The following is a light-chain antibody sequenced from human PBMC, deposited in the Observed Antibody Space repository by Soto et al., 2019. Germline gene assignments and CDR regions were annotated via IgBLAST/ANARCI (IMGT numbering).Light chain of an antibody. CDR2: SDN. CDR3: AAWDESPNVPV. J-gene: IGLJ3*02. CDR1: NSNIGRNT. V-gene: IGLV1-44*01. Sequence: QSVLTQPPSASGTPGQRVTISCSGSNSNIGRNTVNWYQQFPGAAPNLLIHSDNERPSGVPDRFSGSRSGTSASLAISGLQSEDEAEYYCAAWDESPNVPVFGGGTKVTVL.